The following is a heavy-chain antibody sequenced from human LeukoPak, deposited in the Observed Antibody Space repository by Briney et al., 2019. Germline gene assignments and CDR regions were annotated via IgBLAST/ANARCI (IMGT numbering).Heavy chain of an antibody. Sequence: GESLRLSCAASGFTFSSYNMHWVRQAPGKGLEWVSYINAGSSTTYYVDSVKGRFTISRDDDKNSLYLQMHGLRAEHTAVYYCARDAMGRGDYWGQGTLVTVSS. V-gene: IGHV3-48*01. CDR2: INAGSSTT. CDR1: GFTFSSYN. D-gene: IGHD3-16*01. CDR3: ARDAMGRGDY. J-gene: IGHJ4*02.